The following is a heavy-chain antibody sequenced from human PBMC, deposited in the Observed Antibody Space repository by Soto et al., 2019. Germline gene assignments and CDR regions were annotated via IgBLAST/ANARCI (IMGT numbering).Heavy chain of an antibody. CDR2: IRNKANNYAT. CDR1: GFTFSGSA. D-gene: IGHD3-22*01. Sequence: PGGSLRLSCVVSGFTFSGSAMHWVRQASGKGLEWLGRIRNKANNYATTYAASVQGRFTISRDDSKNTAYLQMNSLKTEDTAVYYCTYYDNSGSIDPWGQGTLVTVSS. CDR3: TYYDNSGSIDP. J-gene: IGHJ5*02. V-gene: IGHV3-73*01.